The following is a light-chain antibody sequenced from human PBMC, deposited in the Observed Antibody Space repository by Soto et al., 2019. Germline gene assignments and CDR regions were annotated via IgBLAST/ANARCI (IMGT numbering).Light chain of an antibody. J-gene: IGKJ2*01. V-gene: IGKV3-20*01. CDR2: GAS. CDR3: QQYGYSLFT. CDR1: QSVSSSH. Sequence: EIVLTQSPGTLSLSPGERATLSCRASQSVSSSHLVWYQQKLGPAPRLLIYGASTRATGTPARFSGSGSGTYSTLTISRLEPEDFAVYYCQQYGYSLFTFGQGTRVEIK.